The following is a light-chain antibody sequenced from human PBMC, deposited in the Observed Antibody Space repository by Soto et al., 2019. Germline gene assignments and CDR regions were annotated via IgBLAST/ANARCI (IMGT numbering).Light chain of an antibody. CDR3: QQRSNWPSLA. V-gene: IGKV3-11*01. J-gene: IGKJ4*01. Sequence: EIVLTQSPATLSLSPGERATLSCRASQSVSSYLAWYQQKPGQAPRLLIYDASNRATGIPARFSGSGSGTDFTLTISSLEPQAFAVYYCQQRSNWPSLAFGGGTKVDI. CDR1: QSVSSY. CDR2: DAS.